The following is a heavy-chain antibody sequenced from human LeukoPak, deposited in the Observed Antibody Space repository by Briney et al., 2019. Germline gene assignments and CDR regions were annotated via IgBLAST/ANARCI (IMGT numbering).Heavy chain of an antibody. CDR3: ARAYYYDSSGVPYYFDY. D-gene: IGHD3-22*01. Sequence: GGSLRLSCAASGFTSSSYSMNWVRQAPGKGLEWVSSISSSSSYIYYADSVKGRFTISRDNAKNSLYLQMNSLRAEDTAVYYCARAYYYDSSGVPYYFDYWGQGTLVTVSS. CDR2: ISSSSSYI. V-gene: IGHV3-21*01. J-gene: IGHJ4*02. CDR1: GFTSSSYS.